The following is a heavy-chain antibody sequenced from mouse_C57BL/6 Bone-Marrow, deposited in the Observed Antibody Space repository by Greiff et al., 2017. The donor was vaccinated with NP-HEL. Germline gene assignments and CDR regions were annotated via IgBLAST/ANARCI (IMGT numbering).Heavy chain of an antibody. D-gene: IGHD2-1*01. CDR2: IYPRDGST. J-gene: IGHJ4*01. CDR1: GYTFTSYD. V-gene: IGHV1-85*01. CDR3: ARKSDYYGNSYYAMDY. Sequence: VQLQQSGPELVKPGASVKLSCKASGYTFTSYDINWVKQRPGQGLEWIGWIYPRDGSTKYNEKFKGKATLTVDTSSSTAYMELHSLTSEDSAVYFCARKSDYYGNSYYAMDYWGQGTSVTVSS.